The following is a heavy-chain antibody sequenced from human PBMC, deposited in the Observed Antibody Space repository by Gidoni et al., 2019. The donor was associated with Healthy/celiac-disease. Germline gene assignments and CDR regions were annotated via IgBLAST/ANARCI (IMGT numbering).Heavy chain of an antibody. D-gene: IGHD3-22*01. CDR2: ISWNSGSI. J-gene: IGHJ4*02. Sequence: EVQLVESGGGLVQPGRSLRLSCSASGLPFADYAMHWVRQAPGKGLEWVSGISWNSGSIGYADSVKGRFTISRDNAKNSLYLQMNSLRAEDTALYYCAKDNGRDSSGYDEFDYWGQGTLVTVSS. CDR3: AKDNGRDSSGYDEFDY. CDR1: GLPFADYA. V-gene: IGHV3-9*01.